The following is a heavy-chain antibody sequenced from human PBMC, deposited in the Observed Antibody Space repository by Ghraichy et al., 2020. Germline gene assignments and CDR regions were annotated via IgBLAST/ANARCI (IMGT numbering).Heavy chain of an antibody. Sequence: ASVKVSCKASGYTFTSYGISWVRQAPGQGLEWMGWISAYNGNTNYAQKLQGRVTMTTDTSTSTAYMELRSLRSDDTAVYYCARARLTQTTIFGVVIPNWFDPWGQGTLVTVSS. CDR2: ISAYNGNT. CDR1: GYTFTSYG. V-gene: IGHV1-18*04. J-gene: IGHJ5*02. CDR3: ARARLTQTTIFGVVIPNWFDP. D-gene: IGHD3-3*01.